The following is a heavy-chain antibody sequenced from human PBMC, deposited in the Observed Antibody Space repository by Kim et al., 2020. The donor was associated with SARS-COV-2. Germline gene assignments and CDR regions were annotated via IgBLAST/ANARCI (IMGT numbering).Heavy chain of an antibody. J-gene: IGHJ6*02. Sequence: GGSLRLSCAASGFTFSSYEMNWVRQAPGKGLEWVSYISSSGSTIYYADSVKGRFTISRDNAKNSLYLQMNSLRAEDTAVYYCAREVYGDYRRFRYYYYGMDVWGQGTTVTVSS. CDR1: GFTFSSYE. V-gene: IGHV3-48*03. CDR3: AREVYGDYRRFRYYYYGMDV. CDR2: ISSSGSTI. D-gene: IGHD4-17*01.